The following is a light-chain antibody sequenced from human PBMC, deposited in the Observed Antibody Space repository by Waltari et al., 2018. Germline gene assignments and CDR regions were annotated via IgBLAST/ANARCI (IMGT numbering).Light chain of an antibody. CDR2: YVS. Sequence: QSALTQPVSVSGSPGQSVTISCTGTSNNVGDYNLVSWFQHHPDQAPKLLIFYVSKRPSGVSNRLSGSKSCNTASLTISGLQTEDEADYYCCSYSTGGSWMFGGGTKLTVL. J-gene: IGLJ3*02. CDR3: CSYSTGGSWM. CDR1: SNNVGDYNL. V-gene: IGLV2-23*02.